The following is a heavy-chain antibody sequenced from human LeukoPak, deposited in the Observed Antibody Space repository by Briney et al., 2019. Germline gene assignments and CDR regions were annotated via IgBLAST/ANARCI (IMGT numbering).Heavy chain of an antibody. Sequence: GESLKISCKGSGYSFTSYWIGWVRQMPGKGLEWMGIIYPGDSDTRYSPSFQGQVTISADKSISTAYLQWSSLKASDTAIYYCARQNDFWSGYYGYFDYWGQGTLVTVSS. CDR1: GYSFTSYW. J-gene: IGHJ4*02. V-gene: IGHV5-51*01. D-gene: IGHD3-3*01. CDR2: IYPGDSDT. CDR3: ARQNDFWSGYYGYFDY.